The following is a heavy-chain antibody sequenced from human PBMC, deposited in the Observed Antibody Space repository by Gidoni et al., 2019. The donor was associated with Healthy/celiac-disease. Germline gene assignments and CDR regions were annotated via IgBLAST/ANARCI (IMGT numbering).Heavy chain of an antibody. D-gene: IGHD3-3*01. J-gene: IGHJ4*02. CDR2: IRSKANSYAT. V-gene: IGHV3-73*02. Sequence: EVQLVESGGGLVQPGGSLTLSCAASGFTFSGSAMHWVRQASGKGLEWVGRIRSKANSYATAYAASVKGRFTISRDDSKNTAYLQMNSLKTEDTAVYYCTSAYYDFWSGYDYFDYWGQGTLVTVSS. CDR3: TSAYYDFWSGYDYFDY. CDR1: GFTFSGSA.